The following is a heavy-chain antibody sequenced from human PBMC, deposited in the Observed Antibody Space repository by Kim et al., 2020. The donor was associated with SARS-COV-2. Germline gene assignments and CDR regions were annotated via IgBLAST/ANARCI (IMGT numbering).Heavy chain of an antibody. CDR3: AKVMIVVVITIFDY. D-gene: IGHD3-22*01. J-gene: IGHJ4*02. V-gene: IGHV3-23*01. CDR1: GFTFSSYA. CDR2: ISGSGGST. Sequence: GGSLRLSCAASGFTFSSYAMSWVRQAPGKGLEWVSAISGSGGSTYYADSVKGRFTISRDNSKNTLYLQMNSLRAEDTAIYYCAKVMIVVVITIFDYWGQGTLVTVSS.